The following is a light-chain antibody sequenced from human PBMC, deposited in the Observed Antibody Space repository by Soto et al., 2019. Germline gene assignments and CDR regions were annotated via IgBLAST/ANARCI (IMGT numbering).Light chain of an antibody. CDR1: QTISNS. Sequence: DIQMTQSPSTLSGSVGDRVTVTCRASQTISNSLAWYQQKPGKVPKLLIYAASTLQSGVPSRFSGSGSGTDFTLTISSLQPEDVATYYCQNYNSDPKTFGPGTKVDIK. V-gene: IGKV1-27*01. CDR3: QNYNSDPKT. J-gene: IGKJ1*01. CDR2: AAS.